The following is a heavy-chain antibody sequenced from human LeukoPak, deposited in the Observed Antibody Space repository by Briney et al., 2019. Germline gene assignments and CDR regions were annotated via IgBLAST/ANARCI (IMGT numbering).Heavy chain of an antibody. V-gene: IGHV3-23*01. CDR1: GFTFSSYA. CDR3: AKGSADFIAAAGVFDY. CDR2: ISGSGGST. Sequence: GGSQRLSCAASGFTFSSYAMSWVRQAPGKGLEWVSAISGSGGSTYYADSVKGRFTISRDNSKNTLYLQMNSLRAEDTAVYYCAKGSADFIAAAGVFDYWGQGTLVTVSS. D-gene: IGHD6-13*01. J-gene: IGHJ4*02.